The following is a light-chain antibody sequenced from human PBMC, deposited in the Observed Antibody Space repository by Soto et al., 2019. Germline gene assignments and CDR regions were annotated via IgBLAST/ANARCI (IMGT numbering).Light chain of an antibody. CDR1: QSVGTY. CDR2: DAS. Sequence: DIVLTHSPATLSLSPGERATLSCRAIQSVGTYLAWYQQKPGQAPRLFIYDASKRATDIPARFSGSGSGTDFTLTISGIEPEDFAVYYCQHRAVWPVTFGQGTRMEIK. CDR3: QHRAVWPVT. J-gene: IGKJ5*01. V-gene: IGKV3-11*01.